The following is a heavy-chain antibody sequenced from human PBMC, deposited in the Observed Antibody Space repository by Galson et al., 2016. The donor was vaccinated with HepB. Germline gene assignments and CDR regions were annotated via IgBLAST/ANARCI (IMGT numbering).Heavy chain of an antibody. CDR1: GINFNVAW. Sequence: SLRLSCAASGINFNVAWMNWVRQVPGKGLEWVGRIRRQSDGGTSEYAAPVKGRIVISRDDSQNMLFLQMNSLKTEDTAVYYCVTGGGNYGFDFWGQGALVTVSS. J-gene: IGHJ4*02. CDR3: VTGGGNYGFDF. CDR2: IRRQSDGGTS. V-gene: IGHV3-15*07. D-gene: IGHD1-26*01.